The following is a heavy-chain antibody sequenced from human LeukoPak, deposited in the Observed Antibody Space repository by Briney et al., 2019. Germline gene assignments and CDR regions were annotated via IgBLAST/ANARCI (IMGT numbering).Heavy chain of an antibody. CDR1: GYTFSDFW. CDR2: IYPGDSDR. V-gene: IGHV5-51*01. Sequence: GESLKISCQASGYTFSDFWIGGVRQRPGKGLEWMGIIYPGDSDRRYSPSFQGQVTISADKSTSTAYLQWSSLKASDTAMYYSARPLGTIQENDSPWWYWGQGTLVTVSS. CDR3: ARPLGTIQENDSPWWY. D-gene: IGHD1-14*01. J-gene: IGHJ4*02.